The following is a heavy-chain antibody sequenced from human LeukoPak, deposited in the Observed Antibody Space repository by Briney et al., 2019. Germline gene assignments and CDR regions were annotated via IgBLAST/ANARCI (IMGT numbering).Heavy chain of an antibody. J-gene: IGHJ3*01. V-gene: IGHV5-51*01. D-gene: IGHD1/OR15-1a*01. Sequence: GESLKISCKGSGYSFTSYWIGWVRQMPGKGLEWMGIIYPGDSDTRYSPSFQGQVTISADKSISTAYLQWSSLKASDTAMYYCARQGPISSIASGASAFDVWGQGTMVTVSS. CDR3: ARQGPISSIASGASAFDV. CDR1: GYSFTSYW. CDR2: IYPGDSDT.